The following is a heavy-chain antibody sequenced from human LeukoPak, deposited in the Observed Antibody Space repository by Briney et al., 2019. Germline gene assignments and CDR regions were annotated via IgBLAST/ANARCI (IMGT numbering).Heavy chain of an antibody. D-gene: IGHD1-26*01. V-gene: IGHV3-49*04. CDR2: IRSKAYGGTT. Sequence: GRSLRLSCTASGFTFGDYAMSWVRQAPGKGLEWVGFIRSKAYGGTTEYAASVKGRFTISRDDSKSIAYLQMNSLKTEDTAVYYCTRRAFYSRRMDVWGKGTTDTVSS. CDR3: TRRAFYSRRMDV. J-gene: IGHJ6*04. CDR1: GFTFGDYA.